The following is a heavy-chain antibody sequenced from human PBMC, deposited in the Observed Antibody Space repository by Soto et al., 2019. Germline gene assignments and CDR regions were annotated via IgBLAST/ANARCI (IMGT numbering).Heavy chain of an antibody. CDR3: ARARNSAVADSFDC. V-gene: IGHV3-30*04. CDR2: ISRDGSNK. D-gene: IGHD1-26*01. CDR1: GFTFSRYA. J-gene: IGHJ4*02. Sequence: QVQVVESGGGVVQPGRSLRLSCAAPGFTFSRYAIHWLRQAPGKGLEWVAVISRDGSNKYYVDSVKGRFTISRDNSKNTMYLQMNSLRDEDTAVYYCARARNSAVADSFDCWGQVTLVTVSS.